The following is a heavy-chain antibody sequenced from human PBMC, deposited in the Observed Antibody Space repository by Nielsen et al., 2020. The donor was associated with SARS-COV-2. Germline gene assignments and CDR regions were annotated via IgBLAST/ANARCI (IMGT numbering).Heavy chain of an antibody. CDR3: ARVDDSSGYYLRNWFDP. J-gene: IGHJ5*02. Sequence: ASVKVSCKASGYTFTSYYMHWVRQAPGQGLEWMGIINPSGGSTSYAQKLQGRVTMTTDTSTSTAYMELRSLRSDDTAVYYCARVDDSSGYYLRNWFDPWGQGTLVTVSS. D-gene: IGHD3-22*01. CDR1: GYTFTSYY. CDR2: INPSGGST. V-gene: IGHV1-46*01.